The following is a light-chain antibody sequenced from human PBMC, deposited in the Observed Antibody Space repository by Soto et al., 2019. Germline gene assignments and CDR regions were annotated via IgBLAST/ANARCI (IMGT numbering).Light chain of an antibody. CDR2: DVT. CDR1: RSDVGDYAY. CDR3: CSFAANDRWL. Sequence: QSVLTQPPSVSGSPGQSVTLSCTGVRSDVGDYAYVSWYQQYPGKAPKLMIYDVTIRPSGVPDRFSGSKSGNTASLTISGLQAEDEATYYCCSFAANDRWLFGGGTQLTVL. V-gene: IGLV2-11*01. J-gene: IGLJ3*02.